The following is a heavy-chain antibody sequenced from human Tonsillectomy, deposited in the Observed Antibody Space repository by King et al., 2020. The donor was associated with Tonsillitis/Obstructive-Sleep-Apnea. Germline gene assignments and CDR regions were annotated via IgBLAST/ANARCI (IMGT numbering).Heavy chain of an antibody. CDR3: ARGSTSSLFDF. Sequence: VQLVESGGGLIQPGGSLRLSCAASGFAFRSFWMHWVRQAPGKGLVWVSRISSDGSSTIYADSVQGRFTFSRDNAKNTMYLQMNSLRAEDTAVYFCARGSTSSLFDFWGLGALVTVSS. V-gene: IGHV3-74*01. D-gene: IGHD6-6*01. J-gene: IGHJ4*02. CDR1: GFAFRSFW. CDR2: ISSDGSST.